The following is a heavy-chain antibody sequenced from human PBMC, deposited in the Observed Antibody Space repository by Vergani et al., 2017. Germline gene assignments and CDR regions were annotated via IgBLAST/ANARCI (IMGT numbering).Heavy chain of an antibody. Sequence: QVQLVESGGGVVQPGTSLRLSCVVSGFALNRHAMYWVLQAPGKGLEWVAVISYDGSNKYYADSVKGRFTISRDNSKNTLYLQMNSLRAEDTAVYYCARDAERFLEGLHDYYYYMDVWGKGP. D-gene: IGHD3-3*01. V-gene: IGHV3-30-3*01. J-gene: IGHJ6*03. CDR3: ARDAERFLEGLHDYYYYMDV. CDR2: ISYDGSNK. CDR1: GFALNRHA.